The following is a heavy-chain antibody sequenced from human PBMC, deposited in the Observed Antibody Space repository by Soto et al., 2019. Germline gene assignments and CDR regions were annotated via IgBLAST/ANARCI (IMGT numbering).Heavy chain of an antibody. D-gene: IGHD3-16*01. CDR1: GFTFNTYA. V-gene: IGHV3-23*01. Sequence: PGGSLRLSCAASGFTFNTYAMTWVRQAPGKGLEWVSTITAGGGSTYYADSVKGRFTISRDNSKNTLYLQMNSLRAEDTAVYYCAKGGGDPRPKYFQHWGQGTLVTVS. J-gene: IGHJ1*01. CDR2: ITAGGGST. CDR3: AKGGGDPRPKYFQH.